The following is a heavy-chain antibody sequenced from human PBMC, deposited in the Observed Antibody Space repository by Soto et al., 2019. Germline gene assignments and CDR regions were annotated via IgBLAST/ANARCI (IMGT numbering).Heavy chain of an antibody. CDR2: ISYDGSNK. CDR3: AKDLRAAGTYMDV. Sequence: GGSLRLSCAASGFTFSKFGMHWVRQAPGKGLEWVAVISYDGSNKYYADSVKGRFTISRDNSKNTLYLQMNSLRAEDTAVYYCAKDLRAAGTYMDVWGKGTTVTVSS. J-gene: IGHJ6*03. CDR1: GFTFSKFG. D-gene: IGHD6-13*01. V-gene: IGHV3-30*18.